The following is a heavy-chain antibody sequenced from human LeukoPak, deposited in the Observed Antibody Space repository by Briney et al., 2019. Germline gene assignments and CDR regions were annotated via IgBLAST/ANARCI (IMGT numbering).Heavy chain of an antibody. CDR1: GFTVSSNY. Sequence: GGSLRLSCAASGFTVSSNYMSWVRQAPGKGLEWVSGIYSVGSTYYADSVKGRFTISRDKSKNTLYLQMNSLRADDTAVYYCASCSRPNYYYGMDVWGQGTTVTVSS. D-gene: IGHD6-6*01. CDR2: IYSVGST. J-gene: IGHJ6*02. V-gene: IGHV3-53*01. CDR3: ASCSRPNYYYGMDV.